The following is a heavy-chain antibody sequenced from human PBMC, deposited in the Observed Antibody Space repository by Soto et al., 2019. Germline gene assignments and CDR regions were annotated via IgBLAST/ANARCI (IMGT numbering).Heavy chain of an antibody. J-gene: IGHJ4*02. Sequence: ASVKVSCKASGYTFTSYGISWVRQAPGQGLEWMGWISAYNGNTNYAQKLQGRVTMTTDTSTSTAYMELRSLRSDDTAVYYCARVHLSSLYYYGSGSYYNRVPFDYWGQGTLVTVPQ. CDR1: GYTFTSYG. CDR3: ARVHLSSLYYYGSGSYYNRVPFDY. D-gene: IGHD3-10*01. CDR2: ISAYNGNT. V-gene: IGHV1-18*01.